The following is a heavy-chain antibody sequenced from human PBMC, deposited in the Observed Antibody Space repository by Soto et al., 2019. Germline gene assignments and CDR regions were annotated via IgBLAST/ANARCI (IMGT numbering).Heavy chain of an antibody. J-gene: IGHJ6*03. CDR1: GGSISNLY. Sequence: PSETLSLTCTVSGGSISNLYWSWIRQPPGKGLEWIGYVYYTGSTSYNPSLKRRVTFSADSSRGQFSLRLNSMTAADTAVYYCARTVLGPDLLADSFVDYYYYMDVWGQGTTVTVSS. V-gene: IGHV4-59*08. D-gene: IGHD3-9*01. CDR3: ARTVLGPDLLADSFVDYYYYMDV. CDR2: VYYTGST.